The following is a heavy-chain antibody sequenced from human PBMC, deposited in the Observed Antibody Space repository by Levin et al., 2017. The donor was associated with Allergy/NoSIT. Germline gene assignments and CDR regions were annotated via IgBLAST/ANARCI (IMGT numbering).Heavy chain of an antibody. CDR3: ARDSTVVVPAASPGSYYDYGMDV. J-gene: IGHJ6*02. Sequence: GGSLRLSCKASGYTFTGYYMHWVRQAPGQGLEWMGRINPNSGGTNYAQKFQGRVTMTRDTSISTAYMELSRLRSDDTAVYYCARDSTVVVPAASPGSYYDYGMDVWGQGTTVTVSS. CDR1: GYTFTGYY. V-gene: IGHV1-2*06. D-gene: IGHD2-2*01. CDR2: INPNSGGT.